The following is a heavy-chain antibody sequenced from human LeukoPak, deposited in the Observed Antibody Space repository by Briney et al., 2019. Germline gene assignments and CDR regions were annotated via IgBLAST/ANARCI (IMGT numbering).Heavy chain of an antibody. V-gene: IGHV4-59*01. Sequence: SETLSLTCTASGGSISSYYWRWIRQPPGKGLEWIGYIYYSGSTNHNPSLKSRVTISVDTSKNQFSMKLSSVTAADTAVYYCARVGEVSFYYYYGMDVWGKGTTVTVSS. CDR3: ARVGEVSFYYYYGMDV. J-gene: IGHJ6*04. CDR1: GGSISSYY. CDR2: IYYSGST.